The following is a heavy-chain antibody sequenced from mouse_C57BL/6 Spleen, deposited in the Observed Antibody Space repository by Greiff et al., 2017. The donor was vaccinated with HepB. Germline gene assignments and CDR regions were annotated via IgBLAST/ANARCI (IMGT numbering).Heavy chain of an antibody. V-gene: IGHV5-4*03. CDR1: GFTFSSYA. D-gene: IGHD4-1*01. Sequence: DVKLVESGGGLVKPGGSLKLSCAASGFTFSSYAMSWVRQTPEKRLEWVATISDGGSYTYYPDNVKGRFTISRDNAKNNLYLQMSHLKSEDTAMYYCARYPGTNWYFDVWGTGTTVTVSS. CDR3: ARYPGTNWYFDV. CDR2: ISDGGSYT. J-gene: IGHJ1*03.